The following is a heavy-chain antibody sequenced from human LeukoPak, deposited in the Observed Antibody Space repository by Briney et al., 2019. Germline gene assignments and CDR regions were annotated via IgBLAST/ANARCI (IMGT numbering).Heavy chain of an antibody. CDR1: GFTFSSYA. CDR2: ISGSGGST. J-gene: IGHJ4*02. Sequence: GGSLRLSCAASGFTFSSYAMSWVRQAPGKGLEWVSAISGSGGSTYYADSVKGRFTISRDNAKNSLYLQMNSLRVEDTALYYCAKDVYSYGFRWVDYWGQGTLVTVSS. V-gene: IGHV3-23*01. D-gene: IGHD5-18*01. CDR3: AKDVYSYGFRWVDY.